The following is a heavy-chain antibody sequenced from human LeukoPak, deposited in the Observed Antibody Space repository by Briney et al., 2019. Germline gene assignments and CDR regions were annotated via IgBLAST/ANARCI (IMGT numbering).Heavy chain of an antibody. CDR2: INHSGST. CDR1: RFTFSNYA. V-gene: IGHV4-34*08. J-gene: IGHJ4*02. CDR3: ATVSSERWPQFPN. Sequence: GSLRLSCAASRFTFSNYAMSWVRQPPGKGLEWIGEINHSGSTKYNPSLMSRVTISVDTSKNHFSVRLSSVTAADTAVYYCATVSSERWPQFPNWGQGILVTVSS. D-gene: IGHD5-24*01.